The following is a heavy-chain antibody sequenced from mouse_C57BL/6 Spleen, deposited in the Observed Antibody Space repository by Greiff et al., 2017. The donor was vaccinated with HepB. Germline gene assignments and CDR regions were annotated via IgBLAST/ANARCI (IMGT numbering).Heavy chain of an antibody. V-gene: IGHV1-72*01. J-gene: IGHJ2*01. CDR2: IDPNSGGT. Sequence: QVTLKVSGAELVKPGASVKLSCKASGYTFTSYWMHWVKQRPGRGLEWIGRIDPNSGGTKYNEKFKSKATLTVDKPSSTAYMQLSSLTSEDSAVYYCARWEGITTVEGFDYWGQGTTLTVSS. CDR3: ARWEGITTVEGFDY. D-gene: IGHD1-1*01. CDR1: GYTFTSYW.